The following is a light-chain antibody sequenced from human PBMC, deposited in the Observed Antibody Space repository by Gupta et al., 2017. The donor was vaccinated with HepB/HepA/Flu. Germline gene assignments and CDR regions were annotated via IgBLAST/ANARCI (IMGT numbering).Light chain of an antibody. CDR1: SSNIGSNY. Sequence: QSVLTQPPSASGTPGPRVTISCSGSSSNIGSNYVYWYQQLPGTAPKLLIYRNNQRPSGVPDRVSGSTSGASASLAISGLRAEDEADYYCAAWDDSWGVFGTGTKVTVL. J-gene: IGLJ1*01. CDR2: RNN. V-gene: IGLV1-47*01. CDR3: AAWDDSWGV.